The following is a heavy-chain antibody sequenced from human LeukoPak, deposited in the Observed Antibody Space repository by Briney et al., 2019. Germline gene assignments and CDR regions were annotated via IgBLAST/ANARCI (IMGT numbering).Heavy chain of an antibody. Sequence: PGGSLRLSCAASGFTVSSNFLSWVRQPPGKGLEWVSDIYSGGSTYYADSVKGRFTISRDNSNNTLYLQMNSLRAEDTAVYYCARDGVGYRYGIFDYWGQGTLVTVYS. CDR2: IYSGGST. D-gene: IGHD5-18*01. CDR3: ARDGVGYRYGIFDY. CDR1: GFTVSSNF. V-gene: IGHV3-53*01. J-gene: IGHJ4*02.